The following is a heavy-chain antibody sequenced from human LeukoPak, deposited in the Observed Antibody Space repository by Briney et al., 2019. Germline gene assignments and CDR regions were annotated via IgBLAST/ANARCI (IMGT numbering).Heavy chain of an antibody. J-gene: IGHJ4*02. D-gene: IGHD3-3*01. Sequence: PGGSLSLSCAASGFTFASYAMHWVRQAPGKGLEWVSSISSSSSCIYYADSVKGRFTISRDNAKNSLYLQMDSLRAEDTAVYFCATSDDLWSGMDNWGQGTLVTVSS. CDR2: ISSSSSCI. CDR1: GFTFASYA. CDR3: ATSDDLWSGMDN. V-gene: IGHV3-21*01.